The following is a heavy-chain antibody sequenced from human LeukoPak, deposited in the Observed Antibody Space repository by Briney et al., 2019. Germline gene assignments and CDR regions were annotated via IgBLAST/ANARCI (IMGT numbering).Heavy chain of an antibody. CDR1: GFTFSSYG. Sequence: GGSLRLSCAASGFTFSSYGMHWVRQAPGKGLEGVAFIRYDGSNKYYADSVKGRFTISRDNSKNTLYLQMNSLRAEDTAVYYCAKDVIAVAGYSDYWGQGTLVTVSS. CDR3: AKDVIAVAGYSDY. CDR2: IRYDGSNK. V-gene: IGHV3-30*02. J-gene: IGHJ4*02. D-gene: IGHD6-19*01.